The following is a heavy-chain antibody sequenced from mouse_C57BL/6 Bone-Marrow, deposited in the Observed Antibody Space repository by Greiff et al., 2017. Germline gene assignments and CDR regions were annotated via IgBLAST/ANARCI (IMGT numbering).Heavy chain of an antibody. V-gene: IGHV1-54*01. CDR2: INPGSGGT. J-gene: IGHJ1*03. D-gene: IGHD1-1*01. Sequence: QVQLQQSGAELVRPGTSVKVSCKASGYAFTNYLIEWVKLRPGQGLEWIGVINPGSGGTNYNEKFKGKATLTADKSSSTSYMQLSSLTSEDSAVYFCERVIYYYGSSYVYWYFDVWGTGTTVTVSS. CDR1: GYAFTNYL. CDR3: ERVIYYYGSSYVYWYFDV.